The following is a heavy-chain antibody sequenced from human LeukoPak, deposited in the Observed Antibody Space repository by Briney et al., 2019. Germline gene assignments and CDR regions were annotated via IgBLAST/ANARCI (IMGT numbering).Heavy chain of an antibody. CDR1: GGSVSSSDYY. V-gene: IGHV4-39*07. Sequence: SETLSLTWTVPGGSVSSSDYYWGGIRQSPGKGLEWIGAMHHSGSASYNPSLQSRVTISVDTSKNQFSLKLSSVTAADTAVYYCARVSGTEGLDYWGQGTLVTVSS. J-gene: IGHJ4*02. CDR2: MHHSGSA. D-gene: IGHD1-26*01. CDR3: ARVSGTEGLDY.